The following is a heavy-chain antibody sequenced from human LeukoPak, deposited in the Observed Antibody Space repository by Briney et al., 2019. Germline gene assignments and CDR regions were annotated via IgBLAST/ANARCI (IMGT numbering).Heavy chain of an antibody. CDR1: GVSISSSSYY. J-gene: IGHJ4*02. Sequence: SETLSLTCTVSGVSISSSSYYWGWLRQPPGKGLEWIGSIYYSGSTYYNPSLKSRVTISVDTSKNQFSLKLSSVTAADTAVYYCARPVYGSGSYYGYWGQGTLVTVSS. CDR3: ARPVYGSGSYYGY. V-gene: IGHV4-39*01. D-gene: IGHD3-10*01. CDR2: IYYSGST.